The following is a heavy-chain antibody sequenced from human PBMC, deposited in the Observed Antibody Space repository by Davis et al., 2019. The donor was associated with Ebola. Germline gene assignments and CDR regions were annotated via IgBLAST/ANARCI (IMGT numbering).Heavy chain of an antibody. V-gene: IGHV3-21*01. J-gene: IGHJ4*02. CDR1: GFTFSTYS. D-gene: IGHD3-3*01. CDR2: ISSDSDYI. Sequence: PGGSLRLSCAASGFTFSTYSMSWVRQAPGKGLEWVSSISSDSDYIYYADSAKGRFTISRDNAKNSLYLQMNSLRAEDTAVYYCAREGRVFGCDYWGQGVLVSVSS. CDR3: AREGRVFGCDY.